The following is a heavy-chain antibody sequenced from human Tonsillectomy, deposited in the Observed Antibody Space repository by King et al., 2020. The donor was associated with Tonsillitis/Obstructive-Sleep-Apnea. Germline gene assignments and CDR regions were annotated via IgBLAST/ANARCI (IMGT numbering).Heavy chain of an antibody. D-gene: IGHD2-2*01. Sequence: VQLVESGGGLVQPGRSLRLSCTASGFTFGDYAMSWVRQAPGKGLEWVGFIGSRPYGGTTEYAASVKGRFTISRDDSKSIAYLQMNSLKTEDTALYYYTRVAGFVVVPPATEGWFDLWGQGTLVTVPS. CDR3: TRVAGFVVVPPATEGWFDL. CDR2: IGSRPYGGTT. J-gene: IGHJ5*02. V-gene: IGHV3-49*04. CDR1: GFTFGDYA.